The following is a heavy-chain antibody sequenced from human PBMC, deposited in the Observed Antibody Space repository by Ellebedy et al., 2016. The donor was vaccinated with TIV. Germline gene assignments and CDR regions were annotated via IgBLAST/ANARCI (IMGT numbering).Heavy chain of an antibody. CDR3: ARVIAVAGMDIEYFDY. D-gene: IGHD6-19*01. V-gene: IGHV3-53*01. CDR1: GFTVSSNY. Sequence: GESLKISCAASGFTVSSNYMSWVRRAPGKGLEWVSVIYSGGSTYYADSVKGRFTISRDNSKNTLYLQMNSLRAEDTAVYYCARVIAVAGMDIEYFDYWGQGTLVTVSS. J-gene: IGHJ4*02. CDR2: IYSGGST.